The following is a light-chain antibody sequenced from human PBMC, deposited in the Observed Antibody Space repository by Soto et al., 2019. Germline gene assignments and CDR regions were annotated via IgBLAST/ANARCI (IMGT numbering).Light chain of an antibody. J-gene: IGLJ2*01. CDR1: NSDVGGYNY. Sequence: QSALNQPASMSGSPGQSLTISCTGTNSDVGGYNYVSWYQQHPGKPPTLVIYQVTNRPSGVSDRFSGSKSGNTASLTISGLQAEDEADYYCVSYTSGGTVVFGGGTKVTVL. CDR2: QVT. V-gene: IGLV2-14*01. CDR3: VSYTSGGTVV.